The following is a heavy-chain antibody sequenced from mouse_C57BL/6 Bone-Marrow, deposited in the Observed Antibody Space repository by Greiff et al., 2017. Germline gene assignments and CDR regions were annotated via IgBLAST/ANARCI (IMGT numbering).Heavy chain of an antibody. D-gene: IGHD2-2*01. Sequence: GAELVMPGASVKLSCKASGYTFTSYWMHWVKQRPGQGLEWIGEIDPSDSYTNYNQKFKGKSTLTVDKSSSTAYMQLSSLTSEDSAVYYCAREGYGYVLFAYWGQGTLVTVSA. V-gene: IGHV1-69*01. CDR1: GYTFTSYW. J-gene: IGHJ3*01. CDR2: IDPSDSYT. CDR3: AREGYGYVLFAY.